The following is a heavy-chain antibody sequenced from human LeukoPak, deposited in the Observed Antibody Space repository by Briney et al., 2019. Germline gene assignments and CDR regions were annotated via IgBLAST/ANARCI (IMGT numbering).Heavy chain of an antibody. CDR1: GGSISSTTYY. CDR3: AKDPRHSTNWFFDY. Sequence: ETLSLTCNVSGGSISSTTYYWGWIRQPPGKGLEWVSSITGSGDDANHADSVKGRFTISRDNSKNTLYLQMNSLRAEDTAVYYCAKDPRHSTNWFFDYWGQGTLVTVSS. CDR2: ITGSGDDA. V-gene: IGHV3-23*01. J-gene: IGHJ4*02. D-gene: IGHD6-13*01.